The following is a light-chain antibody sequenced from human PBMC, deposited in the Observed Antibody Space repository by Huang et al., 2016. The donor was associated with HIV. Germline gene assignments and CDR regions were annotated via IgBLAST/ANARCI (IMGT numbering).Light chain of an antibody. CDR2: AAS. Sequence: DIQMTQYPSSLSASVGDRVTITCRASQDINNYLAWYQQKAGQVPKRLVYAASSLQSGVPSRFSGSGSGTDFTLSITSLQPEDVAIYYCQKYDSVPRTFGQGTKVDIK. CDR1: QDINNY. CDR3: QKYDSVPRT. J-gene: IGKJ1*01. V-gene: IGKV1-27*01.